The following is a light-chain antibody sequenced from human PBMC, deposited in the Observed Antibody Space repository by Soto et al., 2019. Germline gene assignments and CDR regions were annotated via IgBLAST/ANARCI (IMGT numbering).Light chain of an antibody. V-gene: IGLV2-8*01. J-gene: IGLJ3*02. CDR2: EVS. Sequence: QPVLTQPPSASGSPGQSVTISCTGTSGDVGGYNFVSWYQQHPGKAPKFMIYEVSKRPSGVPDRFSGSKSGNTASLTVSGLQAEDEADYYCSSYAGGIKWVFGGGTKLTVL. CDR1: SGDVGGYNF. CDR3: SSYAGGIKWV.